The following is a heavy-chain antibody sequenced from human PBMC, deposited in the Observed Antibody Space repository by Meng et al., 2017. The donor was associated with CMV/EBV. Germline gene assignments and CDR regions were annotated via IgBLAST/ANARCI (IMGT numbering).Heavy chain of an antibody. V-gene: IGHV4-39*07. D-gene: IGHD3-22*01. Sequence: QLQRQESDPGRVKPPETLSLTCTVSGGSISSSSYYWGWIRQPPGKGLEWIGSIYYSGSTYYNPSLKSRVTISVDTSKNQFSLKLSSVTAADTAVYYCARGVVTMIVVYDPWGQGTLVTVSS. CDR3: ARGVVTMIVVYDP. CDR1: GGSISSSSYY. J-gene: IGHJ5*02. CDR2: IYYSGST.